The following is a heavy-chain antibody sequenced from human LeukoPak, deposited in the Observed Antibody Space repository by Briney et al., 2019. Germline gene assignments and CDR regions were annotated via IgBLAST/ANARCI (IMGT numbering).Heavy chain of an antibody. V-gene: IGHV4-61*02. CDR1: DGSISSGSYC. Sequence: SETLSLTCTVSDGSISSGSYCWGWLRQPAGRGLEWIGRVYTSGSTNYNPSLKSRVTISVDTSKNQFSLKLSSVTAADTAVYYCARVYSGWYRDWGQGTLVTVSS. CDR2: VYTSGST. CDR3: ARVYSGWYRD. D-gene: IGHD6-19*01. J-gene: IGHJ4*02.